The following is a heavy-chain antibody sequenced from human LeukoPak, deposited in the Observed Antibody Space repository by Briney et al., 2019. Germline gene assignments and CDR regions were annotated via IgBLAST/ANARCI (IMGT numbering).Heavy chain of an antibody. V-gene: IGHV3-53*01. CDR2: IYSGERT. D-gene: IGHD3-16*01. CDR1: GFTFSSYS. Sequence: PGGSLRLSCAASGFTFSSYSMSWVRQAPGKGLEWVSVIYSGERTYYAASVKGRFTISRDNSRNTLYLQMNNLRAEDTAIYYCAKDWGDDWGQGNLVTVSS. CDR3: AKDWGDD. J-gene: IGHJ4*02.